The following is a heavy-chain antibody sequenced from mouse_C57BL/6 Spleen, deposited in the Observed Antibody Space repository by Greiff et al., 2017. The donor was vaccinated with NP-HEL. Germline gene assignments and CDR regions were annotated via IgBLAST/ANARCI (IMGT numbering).Heavy chain of an antibody. V-gene: IGHV5-4*03. D-gene: IGHD1-1*01. J-gene: IGHJ4*01. CDR2: ISDGGSYT. Sequence: EVKLVESGGGLVKPGGSLKLSCAASGFTFSSYAMSWVRQTPEKRLEWVATISDGGSYTYYPDNVKGRFTISIDNAKYNLYLQMSHLKSEDTAMYYCARGRGSSYNELGAMDYWGQGASVTVSS. CDR1: GFTFSSYA. CDR3: ARGRGSSYNELGAMDY.